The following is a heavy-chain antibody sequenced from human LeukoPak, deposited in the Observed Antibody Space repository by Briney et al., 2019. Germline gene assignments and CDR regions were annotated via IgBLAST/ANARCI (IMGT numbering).Heavy chain of an antibody. Sequence: ASVKVSCKASGYTFTTYAMNWVRQAPGQGLEWMGWINTNTGNPAYAQGFTGRFVFSLDTSVSTAYLQISSLKAEDTAVYYCARASQPLGGLSFPDSWGQGTLVTVSS. D-gene: IGHD3-16*02. J-gene: IGHJ5*01. CDR2: INTNTGNP. CDR1: GYTFTTYA. CDR3: ARASQPLGGLSFPDS. V-gene: IGHV7-4-1*02.